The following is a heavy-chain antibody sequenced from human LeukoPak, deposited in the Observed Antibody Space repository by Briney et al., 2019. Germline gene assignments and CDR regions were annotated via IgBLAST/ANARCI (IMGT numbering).Heavy chain of an antibody. Sequence: GGSLRLSCAASGFTFSSFEMNWVRQAPGKGLERVSYISSSGSPIYYADSVKGRFTISRDNAKNSLYLQMSSLRGEDTAVYYCAGDFTKTSLQPKWYFDLWGRGTLVTVSS. CDR3: AGDFTKTSLQPKWYFDL. V-gene: IGHV3-48*03. CDR2: ISSSGSPI. CDR1: GFTFSSFE. J-gene: IGHJ2*01. D-gene: IGHD3-3*01.